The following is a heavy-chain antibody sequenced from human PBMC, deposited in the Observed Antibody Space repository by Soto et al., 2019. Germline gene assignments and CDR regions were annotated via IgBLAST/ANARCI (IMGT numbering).Heavy chain of an antibody. CDR2: MNPNSGNT. Sequence: ASVKVSCKASGYTFTSYDINWVRQATGQGLEWMGWMNPNSGNTGYAQKFQGRVTLTRNTSISTAYMELSSLRSEDTAVYYCARGRSPPAVRKPPGYYYYYYMDVWGKGTTVTVSS. CDR1: GYTFTSYD. V-gene: IGHV1-8*01. CDR3: ARGRSPPAVRKPPGYYYYYYMDV. J-gene: IGHJ6*03. D-gene: IGHD6-19*01.